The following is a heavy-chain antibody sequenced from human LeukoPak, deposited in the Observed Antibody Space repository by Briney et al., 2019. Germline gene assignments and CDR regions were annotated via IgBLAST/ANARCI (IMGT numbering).Heavy chain of an antibody. Sequence: GGSLRLSCAASGFTFSSYAMYWVRQAPGKGLEYVSAISTNGGSTYYANSVKGRFTISRDTSRNTLYLQMGSLRAEDMAVYYCAGGSSWYRGIDYWGQGTMVTVSS. CDR1: GFTFSSYA. D-gene: IGHD6-13*01. CDR3: AGGSSWYRGIDY. J-gene: IGHJ4*02. V-gene: IGHV3-64*01. CDR2: ISTNGGST.